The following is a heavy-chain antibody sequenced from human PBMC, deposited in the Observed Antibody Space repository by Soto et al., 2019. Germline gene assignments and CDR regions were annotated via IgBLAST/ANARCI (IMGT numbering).Heavy chain of an antibody. CDR3: ARGTRALITSFFEF. D-gene: IGHD1-20*01. J-gene: IGHJ4*02. V-gene: IGHV4-59*01. Sequence: SETLSLTCSVSGDAISNYYWSWIRQTPGKGLEWIGCVHDSGSTDYNPSLKGRVTMSLHTSKSQFSLNLSSVTAADSATYYCARGTRALITSFFEFWGQGTLVTVSS. CDR1: GDAISNYY. CDR2: VHDSGST.